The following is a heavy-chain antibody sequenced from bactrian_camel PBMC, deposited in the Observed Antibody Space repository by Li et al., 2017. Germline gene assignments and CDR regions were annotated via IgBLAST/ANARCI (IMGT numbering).Heavy chain of an antibody. CDR3: AARSLSGLGTTFRY. CDR1: GSTAGRYC. Sequence: HVQLVESGGGSVQPGGSLRLSCAASGSTAGRYCMAWLRQAPTKERERVASICSGGSRFYADSVKGRFTISQDNAKNTLYLQMSSLKPEDAATYYCAARSLSGLGTTFRYWGQGTQVTVS. CDR2: ICSGGSR. V-gene: IGHV3S55*01. D-gene: IGHD5*01. J-gene: IGHJ4*01.